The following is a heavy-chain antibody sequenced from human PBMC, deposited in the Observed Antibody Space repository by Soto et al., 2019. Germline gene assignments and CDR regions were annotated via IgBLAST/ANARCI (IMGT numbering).Heavy chain of an antibody. V-gene: IGHV4-59*01. J-gene: IGHJ6*03. CDR2: IYYSGST. D-gene: IGHD3-16*01. CDR3: ARVRRLGVRPAIMDV. CDR1: GGSISSYY. Sequence: PAETLSRTCTVSGGSISSYYWSWIRQPPGKGLEWIGYIYYSGSTNYNPSPKSRVTISVDTSKNQFSLKLSSVTAADTAVYYCARVRRLGVRPAIMDVWGKGTTVTVSS.